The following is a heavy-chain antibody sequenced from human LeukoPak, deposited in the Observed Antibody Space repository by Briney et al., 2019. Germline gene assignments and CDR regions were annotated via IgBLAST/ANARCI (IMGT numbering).Heavy chain of an antibody. D-gene: IGHD1-26*01. CDR2: INPSGGST. V-gene: IGHV1-46*01. Sequence: ASVKVSCKASGGTFSSYAISWVRQAPGQGLEWMGIINPSGGSTSYAQKFQGRVTMTRDMSTSTVYMELSSLRSEDTAVYYCARGRGVGATTYYYWGQGTLVTVSS. J-gene: IGHJ4*02. CDR1: GGTFSSYA. CDR3: ARGRGVGATTYYY.